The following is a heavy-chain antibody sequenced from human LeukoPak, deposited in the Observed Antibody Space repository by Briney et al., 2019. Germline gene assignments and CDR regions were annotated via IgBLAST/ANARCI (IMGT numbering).Heavy chain of an antibody. J-gene: IGHJ3*02. CDR1: GFTFSSYG. D-gene: IGHD6-13*01. CDR3: AKDLLVGSSWRINDAFDI. Sequence: GGSLRLSCAASGFTFSSYGMHWVRRAPGKGLEWVAFIRYDGSNKYYADSVEGRFTISRDNSKNTLYLQMNSLRAEDTAVYYCAKDLLVGSSWRINDAFDIWGQGTMVTVSS. V-gene: IGHV3-30*02. CDR2: IRYDGSNK.